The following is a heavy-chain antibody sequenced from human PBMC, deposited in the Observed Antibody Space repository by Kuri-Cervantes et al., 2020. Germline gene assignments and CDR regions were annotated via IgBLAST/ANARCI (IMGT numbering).Heavy chain of an antibody. CDR3: MTGRSGDR. V-gene: IGHV3-30-3*01. CDR2: ITYDGSNK. D-gene: IGHD3-10*01. J-gene: IGHJ5*02. CDR1: DFTFSAYA. Sequence: GGSLRLSCAASDFTFSAYAMTWVRQAPGKGLEWVAVITYDGSNKYYADSVKGRFTISRDNAKNSLYLQMNSRRDEDTAVYYRMTGRSGDRWGQGTLVTVSS.